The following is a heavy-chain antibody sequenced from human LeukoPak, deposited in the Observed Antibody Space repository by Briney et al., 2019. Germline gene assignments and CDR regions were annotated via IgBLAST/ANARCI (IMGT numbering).Heavy chain of an antibody. CDR3: ARVKYCSNGIGYNRYYFDY. Sequence: PGGSLRLSCTASGFSFSSYEIHWVRQVPGKGLEWVSYISTSGSAIYADSVKGRFPISRDSAKNSLYLQMNSLSAEDTAVYYCARVKYCSNGIGYNRYYFDYWGQGTLVTVSS. D-gene: IGHD2-8*01. J-gene: IGHJ4*02. V-gene: IGHV3-48*03. CDR1: GFSFSSYE. CDR2: ISTSGSAI.